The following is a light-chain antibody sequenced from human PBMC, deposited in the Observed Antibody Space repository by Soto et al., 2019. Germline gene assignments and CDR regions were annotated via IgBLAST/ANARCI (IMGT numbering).Light chain of an antibody. Sequence: EIVRAQSPATLSVSPCETATLSCRASQSVSSNLAWYQQKRGQAPRLVIYGASSRATGIPARFSGSGSGTEFTLTISSLQSEDFEIYYCQQYNNWPITFGQGTRLEI. V-gene: IGKV3-15*01. J-gene: IGKJ5*01. CDR2: GAS. CDR1: QSVSSN. CDR3: QQYNNWPIT.